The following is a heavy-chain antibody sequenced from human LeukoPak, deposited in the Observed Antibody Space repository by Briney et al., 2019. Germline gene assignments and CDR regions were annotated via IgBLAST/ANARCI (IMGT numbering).Heavy chain of an antibody. D-gene: IGHD3-10*01. CDR3: ASYEGWFGELLYDFDY. Sequence: GASVKVSCKASGYTFTGYYMHWVRQAPGQGLEWMGWINPNSGGTNYAQKFQGRVTITADESTSTAYMELSSLRSEDTAVYYCASYEGWFGELLYDFDYWGQGTLVTVSS. J-gene: IGHJ4*02. V-gene: IGHV1-2*02. CDR1: GYTFTGYY. CDR2: INPNSGGT.